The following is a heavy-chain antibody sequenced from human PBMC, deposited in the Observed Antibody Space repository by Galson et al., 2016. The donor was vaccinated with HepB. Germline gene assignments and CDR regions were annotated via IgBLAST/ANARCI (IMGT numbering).Heavy chain of an antibody. CDR1: GFTLSSYS. D-gene: IGHD1-26*01. V-gene: IGHV3-48*02. Sequence: SLRLSCAASGFTLSSYSINWVRQAPGKGLEWVSYIVSGSRTIYYAGSVKGRFTISRDNAKNSLYLQMNSLRDEDTAVYYCAIIVGPKEPPRFWGQGTLVTVSS. CDR2: IVSGSRTI. CDR3: AIIVGPKEPPRF. J-gene: IGHJ4*02.